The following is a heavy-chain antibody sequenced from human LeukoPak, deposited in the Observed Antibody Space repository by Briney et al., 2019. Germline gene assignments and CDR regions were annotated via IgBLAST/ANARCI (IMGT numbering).Heavy chain of an antibody. V-gene: IGHV4-39*01. D-gene: IGHD3-16*01. CDR3: ARVRLRLGLPYYFDY. CDR1: GFTFTSYA. CDR2: IYYSGST. J-gene: IGHJ4*02. Sequence: GSLRLSCAASGFTFTSYAMSWVRQPPGKGLEWIGSIYYSGSTYYNPSLKSRVTISVDTSKNQFSLKLSSVTAADTAVYYCARVRLRLGLPYYFDYWGQGTLVTVSS.